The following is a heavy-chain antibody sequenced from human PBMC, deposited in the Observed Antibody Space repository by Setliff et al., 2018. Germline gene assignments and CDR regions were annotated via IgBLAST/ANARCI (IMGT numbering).Heavy chain of an antibody. CDR3: ARLSWNGLRYYGLDV. CDR2: IFQSGTT. V-gene: IGHV4-38-2*01. CDR1: GFSITNGYY. D-gene: IGHD3-3*01. J-gene: IGHJ6*02. Sequence: NPSETLSLTCAVSGFSITNGYYWGWIRQSPGKQLEWIGNIFQSGTTFYNPSLKSRVTISLDPSQNQFSLKLRSVTAADTAVYYCARLSWNGLRYYGLDVWGQGTTVTVSS.